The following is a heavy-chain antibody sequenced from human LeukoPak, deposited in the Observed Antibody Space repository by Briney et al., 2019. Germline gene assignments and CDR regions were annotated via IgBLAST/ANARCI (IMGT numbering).Heavy chain of an antibody. V-gene: IGHV3-74*01. D-gene: IGHD3-3*01. CDR3: AAGGGWDPSFGVVTHIDA. CDR1: GFTFSGYW. Sequence: GGSLRLSCAASGFTFSGYWMHWVRQGPEKGLELVSRIDNDGHGIIYADSVKGRFTISRDNAKNTLYLQMNSLRVEDTAVYYCAAGGGWDPSFGVVTHIDAWGKGTTVAVS. CDR2: IDNDGHGI. J-gene: IGHJ6*03.